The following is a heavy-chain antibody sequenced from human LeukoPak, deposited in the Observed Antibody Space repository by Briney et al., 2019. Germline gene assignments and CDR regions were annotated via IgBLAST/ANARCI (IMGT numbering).Heavy chain of an antibody. V-gene: IGHV3-23*01. Sequence: GGSLRLSCAASGFIFSSYAMTWVRQAPGKGLEWVSALSGSGGSTYYADSVKGRFTISRDNSKNTLYLQMNSLRAEDTAVYYCATTYGELEDFQHWGQGTLVSVSS. J-gene: IGHJ1*01. CDR3: ATTYGELEDFQH. CDR1: GFIFSSYA. CDR2: LSGSGGST. D-gene: IGHD4-17*01.